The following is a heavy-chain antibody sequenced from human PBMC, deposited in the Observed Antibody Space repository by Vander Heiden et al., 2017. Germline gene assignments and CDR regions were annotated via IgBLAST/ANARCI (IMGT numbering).Heavy chain of an antibody. V-gene: IGHV3-23*01. CDR3: AKAAILGGYYYYGMDV. J-gene: IGHJ6*02. Sequence: EVQLLESGGGFVQPGGSLRLSCAASGFTFSHYAMSWVRQAPGKGLEWVSAISGSCDSTYYADSVKGRFTISRDNSKNTLYLQMNSLRAEDTAVYYCAKAAILGGYYYYGMDVWGQGTTVTVSS. CDR2: ISGSCDST. CDR1: GFTFSHYA.